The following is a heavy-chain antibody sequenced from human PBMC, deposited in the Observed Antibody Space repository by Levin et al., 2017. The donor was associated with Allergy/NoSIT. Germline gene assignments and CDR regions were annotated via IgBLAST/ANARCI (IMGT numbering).Heavy chain of an antibody. Sequence: SETLSLTYAVYGGSFSDHYWSWIRQVPGRGLEWIGEINHSGSTDYNPSLKSRLTISVDTSKNQYSLKLSSVTAADTAVYYCARRDYIWGGYRHRAFDIWGQGTMVTVSS. D-gene: IGHD3-16*02. J-gene: IGHJ3*02. V-gene: IGHV4-34*01. CDR2: INHSGST. CDR3: ARRDYIWGGYRHRAFDI. CDR1: GGSFSDHY.